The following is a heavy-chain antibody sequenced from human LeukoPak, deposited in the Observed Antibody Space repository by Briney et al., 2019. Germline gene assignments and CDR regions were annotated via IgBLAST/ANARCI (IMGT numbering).Heavy chain of an antibody. CDR3: ARHVAAGTVDY. CDR1: GFTFTKFW. D-gene: IGHD6-13*01. V-gene: IGHV3-7*01. J-gene: IGHJ4*02. CDR2: IQEDGKKE. Sequence: GGSLRLSCEASGFTFTKFWMSWVRQAPGKGLEWVANIQEDGKKENYVDSVRGRFTISRDNAKNSIYLQMNSLRVEDTAVYYCARHVAAGTVDYWGQGTLVTVSS.